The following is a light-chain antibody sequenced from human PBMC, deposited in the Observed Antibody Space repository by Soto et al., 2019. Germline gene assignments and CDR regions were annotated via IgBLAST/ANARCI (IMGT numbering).Light chain of an antibody. CDR3: LQYCSFPHT. Sequence: EIVLTQSPGTLSLSPGERATLSCRASQSVSSSYLAWYQHKPGQAPRLLIYGASSRATGIPDRFSGSGSGTLFTLTITRLDPEDFPVYYGLQYCSFPHTFGQGTKLEIQ. V-gene: IGKV3-20*01. CDR2: GAS. CDR1: QSVSSSY. J-gene: IGKJ2*01.